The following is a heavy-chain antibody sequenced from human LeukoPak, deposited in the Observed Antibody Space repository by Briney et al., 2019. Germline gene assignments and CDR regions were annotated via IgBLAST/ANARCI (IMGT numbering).Heavy chain of an antibody. CDR3: ARHSSSGSDY. Sequence: PSETLSLTCTVSGYSISSYYWSWIRQPPGKGLEWIGYIYYSGSTNYNPSLKSRVTISVDTSKNQFSLKLSSVTAADTAVYYCARHSSSGSDYWGQGTLVTVSS. J-gene: IGHJ4*02. CDR2: IYYSGST. CDR1: GYSISSYY. D-gene: IGHD6-19*01. V-gene: IGHV4-59*08.